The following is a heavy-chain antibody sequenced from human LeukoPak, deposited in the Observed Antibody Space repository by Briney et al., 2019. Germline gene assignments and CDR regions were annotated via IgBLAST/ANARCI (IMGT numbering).Heavy chain of an antibody. CDR3: ARLEKSGGYDGVHFDY. D-gene: IGHD5-12*01. CDR1: GFTFSSYW. CDR2: ISGSGGST. Sequence: PGGSLRLSCAASGFTFSSYWMSWVRQAPGKGLEWVSAISGSGGSTYYADSVKGRFTISRDNAKNSLYLQMNSLRAEDTAVYYCARLEKSGGYDGVHFDYWGQGTLVTVSS. V-gene: IGHV3-23*01. J-gene: IGHJ4*02.